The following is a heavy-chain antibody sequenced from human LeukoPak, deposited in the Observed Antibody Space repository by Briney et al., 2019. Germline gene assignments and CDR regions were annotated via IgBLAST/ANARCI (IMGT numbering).Heavy chain of an antibody. CDR1: GGSISSYY. V-gene: IGHV4-59*01. J-gene: IGHJ4*02. D-gene: IGHD3-16*01. CDR2: IYYNGNT. CDR3: AKALWGVRGSSFGFDY. Sequence: PSETLSLTCTVSGGSISSYYWSWIRQPPGKGLEWIGYIYYNGNTNYNPSLKSRVTLSVDTSKNQFSLKLSSVTAADTAVYYCAKALWGVRGSSFGFDYWGQGTLVTVSS.